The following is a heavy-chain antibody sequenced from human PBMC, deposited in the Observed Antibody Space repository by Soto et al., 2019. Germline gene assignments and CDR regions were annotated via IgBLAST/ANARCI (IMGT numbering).Heavy chain of an antibody. CDR1: GYTLTELS. D-gene: IGHD6-13*01. Sequence: GASVKVSCKVSGYTLTELSMHWVRQAPGKGLEWMGGFDPEDGETIYAQKFQGRVTMTEDTSTDTAYMELSSLRSEDTAVHYCATAFHSSPSWFDPWGQGTLVTVSS. CDR3: ATAFHSSPSWFDP. CDR2: FDPEDGET. J-gene: IGHJ5*02. V-gene: IGHV1-24*01.